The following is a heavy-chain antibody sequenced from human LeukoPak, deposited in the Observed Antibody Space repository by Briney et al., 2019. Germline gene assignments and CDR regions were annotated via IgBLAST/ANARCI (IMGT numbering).Heavy chain of an antibody. V-gene: IGHV1-2*06. D-gene: IGHD1-26*01. J-gene: IGHJ4*02. CDR1: GYTFTSYY. CDR2: INPNSGGT. CDR3: ARSRVIVGAEDLDY. Sequence: ASVKVSCKASGYTFTSYYMHWVRQAPGQGLEWMGRINPNSGGTNYAQKFQGRVTTTRDTSISTAYMELSRLRSDDTAVYYCARSRVIVGAEDLDYWGQGTLVTVSS.